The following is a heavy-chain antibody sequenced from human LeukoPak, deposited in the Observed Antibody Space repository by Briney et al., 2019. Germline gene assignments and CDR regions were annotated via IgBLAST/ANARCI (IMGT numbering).Heavy chain of an antibody. CDR2: LSGSGGST. D-gene: IGHD4-17*01. J-gene: IGHJ4*02. V-gene: IGHV3-23*01. CDR1: GFTFSSYA. CDR3: AKEPDYGDYFDF. Sequence: GGSLRLSCAASGFTFSSYAMSRVRQAPGKGLEWVSALSGSGGSTYYADSVKGRFTISRDNSKNTLSLQMNSLRAEDTAVYYCAKEPDYGDYFDFWGQGTLVTVSS.